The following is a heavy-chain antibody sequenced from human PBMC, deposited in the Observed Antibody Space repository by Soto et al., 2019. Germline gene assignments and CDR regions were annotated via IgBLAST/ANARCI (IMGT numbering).Heavy chain of an antibody. CDR2: ISYDGSNK. CDR3: AKDENNSWYYDFWSGYYYYYGMDV. Sequence: QTGGSLRLSCAASGFTFSSYGMHWVRQAPGKGLEWVAVISYDGSNKYYADSVKGRFTISRDNSKNTLYLQMNSLRAEDTAVYYCAKDENNSWYYDFWSGYYYYYGMDVWGQGTTVTVSS. J-gene: IGHJ6*02. V-gene: IGHV3-30*18. CDR1: GFTFSSYG. D-gene: IGHD3-3*01.